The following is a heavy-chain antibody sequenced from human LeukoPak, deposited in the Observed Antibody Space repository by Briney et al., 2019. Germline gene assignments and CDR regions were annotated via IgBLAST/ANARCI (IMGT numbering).Heavy chain of an antibody. CDR2: IYCSGST. D-gene: IGHD1-26*01. CDR3: ARHLLSGSYLFDY. J-gene: IGHJ4*02. Sequence: SETLSLTCTVSGGSISSYYWSWIRQPPGKGLEWIGYIYCSGSTNYNPSLKSRVTISVDTSKNQFSLKLSSVTAADTAVYYCARHLLSGSYLFDYWGQGTLVTVSS. V-gene: IGHV4-59*08. CDR1: GGSISSYY.